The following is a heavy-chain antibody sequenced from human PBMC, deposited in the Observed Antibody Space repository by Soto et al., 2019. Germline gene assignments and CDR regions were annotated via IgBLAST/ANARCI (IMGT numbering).Heavy chain of an antibody. Sequence: SETLSLTCTVSGDSISTDYWSWIRQSPGKGLEWIGFIYYGGSTNYNPSLKSRVTISIDTPKNQFSLKLSSVTAADTAVYYCAKNWNWGSLVHWGQGTLVTVS. V-gene: IGHV4-59*08. CDR1: GDSISTDY. CDR2: IYYGGST. D-gene: IGHD7-27*01. J-gene: IGHJ4*02. CDR3: AKNWNWGSLVH.